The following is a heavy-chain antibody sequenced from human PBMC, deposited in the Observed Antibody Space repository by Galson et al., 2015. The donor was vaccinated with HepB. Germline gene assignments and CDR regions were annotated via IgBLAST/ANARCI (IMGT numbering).Heavy chain of an antibody. J-gene: IGHJ4*02. CDR2: ISGSGGSK. D-gene: IGHD1-26*01. CDR3: ATCPMYSGSSPVDS. CDR1: GFTFSSYA. Sequence: SLRLSCAASGFTFSSYAMSWVRQAPGKGLEWVSAISGSGGSKYYADSVKGRFTISRDNSKNTLYLQMNSLRAEDTAVYYCATCPMYSGSSPVDSWGQGTLVTVSS. V-gene: IGHV3-23*01.